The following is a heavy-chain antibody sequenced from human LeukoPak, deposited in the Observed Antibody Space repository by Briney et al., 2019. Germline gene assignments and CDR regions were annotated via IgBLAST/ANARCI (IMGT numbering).Heavy chain of an antibody. V-gene: IGHV1-2*06. CDR2: INPNRGGA. CDR3: SRDFCGGDCYSRSTYMDV. CDR1: GYTFTGYY. Sequence: ASVKVSCKASGYTFTGYYMHGVGQAPGQGGEWMGRINPNRGGANYAQKSQGRVTMTRATSISTAYMELSRLRSDDTAVYYCSRDFCGGDCYSRSTYMDVWGKGTTVTVSS. J-gene: IGHJ6*04. D-gene: IGHD2-21*02.